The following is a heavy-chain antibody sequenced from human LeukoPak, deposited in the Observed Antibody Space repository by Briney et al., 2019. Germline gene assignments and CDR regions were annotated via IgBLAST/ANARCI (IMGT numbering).Heavy chain of an antibody. CDR1: GFTVSSNC. J-gene: IGHJ6*02. D-gene: IGHD3-10*01. V-gene: IGHV3-66*01. Sequence: GGSLRLSCAASGFTVSSNCMSWVRQAPGKGLEWVSVIYSGGSTYYADSVKGRFTISRDNSKNTLYLQMNSLRAEDTAVYYCARDPPLISGSYHYGMDVWGQGTTVTVSS. CDR3: ARDPPLISGSYHYGMDV. CDR2: IYSGGST.